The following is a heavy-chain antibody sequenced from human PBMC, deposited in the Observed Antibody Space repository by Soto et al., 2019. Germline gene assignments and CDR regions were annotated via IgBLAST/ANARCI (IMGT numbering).Heavy chain of an antibody. V-gene: IGHV4-61*01. Sequence: SETLSLTCTVSGGSVGSGSYYWSWIRQPPGKGLEWIGYIYYSGSTNYNPSLKSRVTISVDTSKHQFSLKLSSVTAADTAVYYCDRPLHSYGPLDVWGQGTTVTVSS. CDR2: IYYSGST. CDR1: GGSVGSGSYY. CDR3: DRPLHSYGPLDV. J-gene: IGHJ6*02. D-gene: IGHD5-18*01.